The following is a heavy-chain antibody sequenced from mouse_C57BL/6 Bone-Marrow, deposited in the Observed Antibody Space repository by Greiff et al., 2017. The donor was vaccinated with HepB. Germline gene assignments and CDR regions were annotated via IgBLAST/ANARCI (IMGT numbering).Heavy chain of an antibody. J-gene: IGHJ2*01. CDR2: IDPETGGT. D-gene: IGHD1-1*01. CDR3: TRRSSYFDY. V-gene: IGHV1-15*01. Sequence: QVQLKESGAELVRPGASVTLSCKASGYTFTDYEMHWVKQTPVHGLEWIGAIDPETGGTAYNQKFKGKAILTADKSSSTAYMELRSLTSEDSAVYYSTRRSSYFDYWGQGTTLTVSS. CDR1: GYTFTDYE.